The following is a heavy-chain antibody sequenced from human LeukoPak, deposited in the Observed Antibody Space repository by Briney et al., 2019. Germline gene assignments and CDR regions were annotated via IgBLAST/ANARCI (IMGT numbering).Heavy chain of an antibody. CDR2: IKPSSGDT. CDR1: GYIFIGYY. V-gene: IGHV1-2*02. CDR3: ARSPDYSRFDS. D-gene: IGHD4-11*01. J-gene: IGHJ4*02. Sequence: ASVTVSCKTSGYIFIGYYIHWVRQAPGQGLEWMGWIKPSSGDTIYAQNFQGRLTMTRHTSISTAYMELSRLRCDDTAVYYCARSPDYSRFDSWGQGTLVTVSS.